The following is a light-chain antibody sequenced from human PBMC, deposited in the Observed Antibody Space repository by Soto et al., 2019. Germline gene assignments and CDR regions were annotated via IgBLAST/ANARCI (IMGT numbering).Light chain of an antibody. J-gene: IGLJ1*01. CDR3: GTWDSSLIAL. CDR1: SSNIGSND. V-gene: IGLV1-51*02. Sequence: QSVLTQPPSVSAGPGQKVTICCSGNSSNIGSNDVSWYQQLPGKAPKLLIYENSQRPSGIPDRFSGSKSGTSATLGITGLQTGDEADYYCGTWDSSLIALFGTGTKVTVL. CDR2: ENS.